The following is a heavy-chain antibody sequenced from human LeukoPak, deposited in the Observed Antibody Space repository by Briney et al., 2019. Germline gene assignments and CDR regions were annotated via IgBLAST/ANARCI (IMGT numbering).Heavy chain of an antibody. CDR1: GYTLTELS. CDR2: INPSGGST. V-gene: IGHV1-46*01. D-gene: IGHD3-10*01. Sequence: ASVKVSCKVSGYTLTELSMHWVRQAPGQGLEWMGIINPSGGSTSYAQKFQGRVTMTRDTSTSTVYMELSSLRSEDTAVYYCARDGASFGSWFDPWGQGTLVTVSS. J-gene: IGHJ5*02. CDR3: ARDGASFGSWFDP.